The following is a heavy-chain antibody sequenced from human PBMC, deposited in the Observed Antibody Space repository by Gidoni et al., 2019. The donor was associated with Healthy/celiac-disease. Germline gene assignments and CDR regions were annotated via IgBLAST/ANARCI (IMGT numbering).Heavy chain of an antibody. CDR3: ASIAVLYYFDY. CDR2: MSGSGGST. Sequence: EVQLLASGGVLVQPGGSLRLSCAASGFTFSSYALSWVRQAPGKGLEWVSAMSGSGGSTYYADSVKGRFTISRDNSKNTLYLQMNSLRAEDTAVYYCASIAVLYYFDYWGQGTLVTVSS. V-gene: IGHV3-23*01. D-gene: IGHD6-19*01. J-gene: IGHJ4*02. CDR1: GFTFSSYA.